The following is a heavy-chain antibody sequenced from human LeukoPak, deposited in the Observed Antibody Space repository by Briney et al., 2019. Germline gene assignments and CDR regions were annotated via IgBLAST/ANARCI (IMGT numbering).Heavy chain of an antibody. Sequence: SETLSLTCAVYGGSFSGYYWSWIRQPPGKGLEWIGEINHSGSTNYNPSLKSRVTISVDTSKNQFSLKLSSVTAADTAVYYCARCRITMVRGVIRLPFFDYWGQGTLVTVSS. V-gene: IGHV4-34*01. CDR2: INHSGST. CDR1: GGSFSGYY. J-gene: IGHJ4*02. CDR3: ARCRITMVRGVIRLPFFDY. D-gene: IGHD3-10*01.